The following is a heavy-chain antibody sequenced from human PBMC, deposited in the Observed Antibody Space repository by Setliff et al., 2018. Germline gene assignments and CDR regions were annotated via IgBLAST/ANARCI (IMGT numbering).Heavy chain of an antibody. Sequence: GESLKISCRGSGYTFSDYWIGWVRQMPGKGLEWMGIIYPGDSDTRYSPSFQGQVTFSADKSISTAYLQWSSLKASDTATYYCAIIDDAIMDLDYWGPGTLVTSPQ. CDR2: IYPGDSDT. V-gene: IGHV5-51*01. CDR1: GYTFSDYW. CDR3: AIIDDAIMDLDY. J-gene: IGHJ4*02. D-gene: IGHD3-16*01.